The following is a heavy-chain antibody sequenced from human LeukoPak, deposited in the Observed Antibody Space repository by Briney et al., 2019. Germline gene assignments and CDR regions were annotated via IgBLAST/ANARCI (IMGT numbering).Heavy chain of an antibody. D-gene: IGHD3-22*01. V-gene: IGHV4-59*12. J-gene: IGHJ6*03. Sequence: SETLSLTCTVSGGSISSYYWSWIRQPPGKGLEWIGYIYYSGSTNYNPSLKSRVTISVDTSKNQFSLKLSSVTAADTAVYYCARGRALGRRGYYYDSSGYYNYYYYMDVWGKGTTVTVSS. CDR3: ARGRALGRRGYYYDSSGYYNYYYYMDV. CDR1: GGSISSYY. CDR2: IYYSGST.